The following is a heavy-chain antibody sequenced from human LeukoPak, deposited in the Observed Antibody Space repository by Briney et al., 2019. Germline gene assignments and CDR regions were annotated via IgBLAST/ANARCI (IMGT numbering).Heavy chain of an antibody. V-gene: IGHV3-23*01. J-gene: IGHJ4*02. CDR3: AKHHYGGNSEYDC. D-gene: IGHD4-23*01. CDR2: ISVSGDST. CDR1: GFTFSSHA. Sequence: GGSLRLSCAASGFTFSSHALSWVRQAPGKGLEWVSAISVSGDSTHYADSVKGRFTISRDNSKNTLFLQMNSLRAEDTAVYYCAKHHYGGNSEYDCWGQGTLVTVSS.